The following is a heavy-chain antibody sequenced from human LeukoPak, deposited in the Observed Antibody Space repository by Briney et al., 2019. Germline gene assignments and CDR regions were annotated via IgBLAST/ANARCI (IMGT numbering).Heavy chain of an antibody. Sequence: SETLSLTCTVSGYSISSGYYWGWIRQPPGKGLEWIGSIYHSGSTYYNPSLKSRVTIPVDTSKNQFSLKLSSVTAADTAVYYCARDPKLYGDYPYNWFDPWGQGTLVTVSS. V-gene: IGHV4-38-2*02. CDR2: IYHSGST. CDR1: GYSISSGYY. D-gene: IGHD4-17*01. J-gene: IGHJ5*02. CDR3: ARDPKLYGDYPYNWFDP.